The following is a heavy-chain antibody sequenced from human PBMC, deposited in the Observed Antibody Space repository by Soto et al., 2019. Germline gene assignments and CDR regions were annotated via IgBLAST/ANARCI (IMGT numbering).Heavy chain of an antibody. Sequence: QITLRESGPALVRPTQTLTLTCTFSGFSLSGNGVGVGWIRQPPGKALEWLALIYWDDDHRYSPSLKPRLTITKDPCKNQVVLTPTKVDPVDPATYYLAREMYYSAYLDSRGQGTLVTVSS. CDR3: AREMYYSAYLDS. V-gene: IGHV2-5*02. D-gene: IGHD3-10*01. CDR1: GFSLSGNGVG. CDR2: IYWDDDH. J-gene: IGHJ4*02.